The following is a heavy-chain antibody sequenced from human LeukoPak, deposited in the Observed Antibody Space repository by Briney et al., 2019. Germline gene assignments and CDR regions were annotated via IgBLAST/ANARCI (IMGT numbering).Heavy chain of an antibody. Sequence: PGGSLRLSCAASGLTFSSYSMNWVRQAPGKGLEWVSSISSSSSYIYYADSVKGRFTISRDNAKNSLYLQMNSLRAEDTAVYYCARDRATTDYYYGMDVWGQGTTVTVSS. D-gene: IGHD4-17*01. V-gene: IGHV3-21*01. CDR1: GLTFSSYS. CDR2: ISSSSSYI. J-gene: IGHJ6*02. CDR3: ARDRATTDYYYGMDV.